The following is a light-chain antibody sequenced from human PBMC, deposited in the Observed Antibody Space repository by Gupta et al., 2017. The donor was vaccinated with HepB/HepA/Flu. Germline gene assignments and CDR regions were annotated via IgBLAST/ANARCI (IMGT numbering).Light chain of an antibody. CDR2: VNSDGSH. CDR1: SGHSSYA. J-gene: IGLJ3*02. CDR3: QTWGPGIRV. V-gene: IGLV4-69*01. Sequence: QSPSASASLGASVKLTCTLSSGHSSYAIAWHQQQPEKGPRYLMKVNSDGSHIKGDGIPDRFSGSSSGAERYLTISSLQSEDEADYYCQTWGPGIRVFGGGTKLTVL.